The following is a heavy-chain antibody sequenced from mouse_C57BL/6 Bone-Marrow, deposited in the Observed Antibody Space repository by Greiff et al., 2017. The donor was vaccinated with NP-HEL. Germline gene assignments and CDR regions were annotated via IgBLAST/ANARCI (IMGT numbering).Heavy chain of an antibody. CDR2: ISDGGSYT. D-gene: IGHD1-1*01. V-gene: IGHV5-4*01. CDR1: GFTFSSYA. J-gene: IGHJ4*01. CDR3: ARERGYYYGSSYYAMDY. Sequence: EVQGVESGGGLVKPGGSLKLSCAASGFTFSSYAMSWVRQTPEKRLEWVATISDGGSYTYYPDNVKGRFTISIANAKNNLYLQMSHLKSEDTAMYYCARERGYYYGSSYYAMDYWGQGTSVTVSS.